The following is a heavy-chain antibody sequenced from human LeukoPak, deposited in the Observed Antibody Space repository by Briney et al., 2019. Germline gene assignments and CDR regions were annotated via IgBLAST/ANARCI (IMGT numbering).Heavy chain of an antibody. CDR3: AKGRMRGVYWFDP. J-gene: IGHJ5*02. Sequence: SETLSLTCAVYGGSFSGYYWSWIRQPPGKGLEWIGEINHSGSTNYNPSLKSRVTISVDTSKNQFSLKLSSVTAEDTAVYYCAKGRMRGVYWFDPWGQGTLVTVSS. V-gene: IGHV4-34*01. CDR1: GGSFSGYY. D-gene: IGHD2-8*01. CDR2: INHSGST.